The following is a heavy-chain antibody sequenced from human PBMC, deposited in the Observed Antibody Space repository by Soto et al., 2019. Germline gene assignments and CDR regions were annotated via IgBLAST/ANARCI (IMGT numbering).Heavy chain of an antibody. CDR2: ISYDGSNK. Sequence: GGSLRLSCAASGFTFRSYSMNWVRQAPGEGLEWVAVISYDGSNKYYPDSVKGRSTISRDNTKNSLYLQMNSPRAEDTAVYYCARDHDYGGNSDYWGQGTLVTVSS. CDR1: GFTFRSYS. D-gene: IGHD4-17*01. V-gene: IGHV3-30*03. CDR3: ARDHDYGGNSDY. J-gene: IGHJ4*02.